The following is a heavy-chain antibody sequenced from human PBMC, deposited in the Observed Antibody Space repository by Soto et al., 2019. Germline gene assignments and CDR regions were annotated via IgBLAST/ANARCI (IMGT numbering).Heavy chain of an antibody. J-gene: IGHJ4*02. CDR1: GGSISSSIW. V-gene: IGHV4-4*02. CDR3: ARVGIVVVPAAPFFDY. Sequence: PSETLSLTCAVSGGSISSSIWWSWVRQPPGKGLEWIGEIYHSGSTNYNPSLKSRVTISVDKSKNQFSLKLSSVTAADTAVYYCARVGIVVVPAAPFFDYWGQGTLVTVSS. D-gene: IGHD2-2*01. CDR2: IYHSGST.